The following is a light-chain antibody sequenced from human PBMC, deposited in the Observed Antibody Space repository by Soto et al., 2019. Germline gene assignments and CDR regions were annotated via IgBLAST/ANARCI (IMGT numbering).Light chain of an antibody. CDR3: QKYSSASSLT. V-gene: IGKV1-27*01. CDR1: QGIVNY. J-gene: IGKJ4*01. Sequence: DIQMTQSPSSLSASVGDRVTITCRASQGIVNYLAWYQQKPGKVPKLLIYAASTLQSGVPSRFSGSGSGTYFTLTISSLQPEDVATYYCQKYSSASSLTFGGGTKVEIK. CDR2: AAS.